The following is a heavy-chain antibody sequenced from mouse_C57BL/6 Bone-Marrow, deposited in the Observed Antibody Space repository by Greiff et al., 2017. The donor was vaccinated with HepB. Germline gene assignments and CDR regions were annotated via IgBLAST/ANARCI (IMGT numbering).Heavy chain of an antibody. CDR2: IWSDGST. D-gene: IGHD2-3*01. CDR3: ARHNGYFYYAMDY. CDR1: GFSLTNYG. Sequence: QVQLKQSGPGLVAPSQSLSITCTVSGFSLTNYGVHWVRQPPGKGLEWLVVIWSDGSTTYNSALKSRLSISKDNSKSQVFLKMNSLQTDDTAMYYCARHNGYFYYAMDYWGQGTSVTVSS. J-gene: IGHJ4*01. V-gene: IGHV2-6-1*01.